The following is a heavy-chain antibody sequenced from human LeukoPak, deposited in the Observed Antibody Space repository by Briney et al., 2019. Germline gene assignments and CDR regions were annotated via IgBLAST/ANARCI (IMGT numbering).Heavy chain of an antibody. D-gene: IGHD6-13*01. CDR2: IYHSGST. CDR1: GYSLSSGYY. CDR3: ARADYSSTWSHGYYYMDV. Sequence: SETLSLTCTVSGYSLSSGYYWGWIRQPPGKGLEWIGSIYHSGSTYYNPSLKSRVTIAVDTSKNQFSLKLSSVTAADTAVYYCARADYSSTWSHGYYYMDVWGKGTTVTVSS. V-gene: IGHV4-38-2*02. J-gene: IGHJ6*03.